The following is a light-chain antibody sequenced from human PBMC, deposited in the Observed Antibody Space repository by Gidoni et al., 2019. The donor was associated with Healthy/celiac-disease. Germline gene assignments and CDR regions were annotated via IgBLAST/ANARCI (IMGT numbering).Light chain of an antibody. Sequence: DLQLTQPPSSLSASVGDRVTIPCRASQSISSYLNWYQQKPGKAPKLLIYAASSLQSGVPSRFSGSGSGTDFTLTISSLQHEDFATYYCQQSYSTPGTFGQGTKVEIK. CDR2: AAS. J-gene: IGKJ1*01. CDR1: QSISSY. CDR3: QQSYSTPGT. V-gene: IGKV1-39*01.